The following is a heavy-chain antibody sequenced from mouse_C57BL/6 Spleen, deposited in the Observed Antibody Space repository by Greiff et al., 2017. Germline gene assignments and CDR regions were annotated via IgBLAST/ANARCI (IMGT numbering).Heavy chain of an antibody. Sequence: EVNLVESGGGLVKPGGSLKLSCAASGFTFSSYAMSWVRQTPEKRLEWVATISDGGSYTYYPDNVKGRFTISRDNAKNNLYLQMSHLKSEDTAMYYCAREDYSNLYAMDYWGQGTSVTVSS. J-gene: IGHJ4*01. V-gene: IGHV5-4*01. D-gene: IGHD2-5*01. CDR2: ISDGGSYT. CDR3: AREDYSNLYAMDY. CDR1: GFTFSSYA.